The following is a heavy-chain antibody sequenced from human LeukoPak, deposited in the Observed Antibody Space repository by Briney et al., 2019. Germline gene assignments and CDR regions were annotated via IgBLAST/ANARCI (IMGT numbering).Heavy chain of an antibody. CDR3: AKEQVVSPPWVSYFDY. Sequence: PGGSLRLSCAASGFTFSSYAMSWVRQAPGKGLEWVSTINGGGVNTHYADSVGGRFTISRDNSKNTLFLQMNSLRDEDTAVYYCAKEQVVSPPWVSYFDYWGQGTLVTVSS. CDR2: INGGGVNT. D-gene: IGHD1-26*01. J-gene: IGHJ4*02. CDR1: GFTFSSYA. V-gene: IGHV3-23*01.